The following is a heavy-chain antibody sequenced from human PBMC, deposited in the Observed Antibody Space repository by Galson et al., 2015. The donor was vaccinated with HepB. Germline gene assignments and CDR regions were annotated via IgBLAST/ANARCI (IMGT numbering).Heavy chain of an antibody. J-gene: IGHJ4*02. CDR1: GYTFTTYA. D-gene: IGHD3-22*01. CDR2: INPGNGNT. CDR3: ARAQTYYYDSSGYYVNPPRFDY. Sequence: SVKVSCKASGYTFTTYAIHWVRQAPGQRLEWMGWINPGNGNTRYSQKFQGRVTIIRDTSASTAYMEVSSLRSEDTAVYYCARAQTYYYDSSGYYVNPPRFDYWGQGTLVTVSS. V-gene: IGHV1-3*01.